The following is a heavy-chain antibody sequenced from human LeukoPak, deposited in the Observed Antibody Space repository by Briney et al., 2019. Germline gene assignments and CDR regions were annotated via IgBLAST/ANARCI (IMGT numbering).Heavy chain of an antibody. CDR3: ARTSDYYGSGSYYPYMVV. Sequence: AEPLSLTCTVSWVSINTYYGICIGAPPGRRLEGIGYIYYWGSPHYHPPLKSRDTITVHASKNEFSLNLSSVTAADTAVYYCARTSDYYGSGSYYPYMVVWGQGTTVTVSS. D-gene: IGHD3-10*01. V-gene: IGHV4-59*08. CDR1: WVSINTYY. J-gene: IGHJ6*02. CDR2: IYYWGSP.